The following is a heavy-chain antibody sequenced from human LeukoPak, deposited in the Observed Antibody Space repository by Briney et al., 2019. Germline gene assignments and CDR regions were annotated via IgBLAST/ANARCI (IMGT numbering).Heavy chain of an antibody. J-gene: IGHJ5*02. V-gene: IGHV3-9*01. Sequence: GGSLRLSCAASGFTFDDYAMHWVRQAPGKGLEWVSGISWNSGSIGYADSVKGRFTISRDNAKNSLYLQMNSLRAEDTALYYCAKEHDYGDYGFFDPWGQGTLATVSS. CDR2: ISWNSGSI. CDR3: AKEHDYGDYGFFDP. D-gene: IGHD4-17*01. CDR1: GFTFDDYA.